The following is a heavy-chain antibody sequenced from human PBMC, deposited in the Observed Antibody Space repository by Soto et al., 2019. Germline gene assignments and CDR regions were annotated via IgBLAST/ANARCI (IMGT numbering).Heavy chain of an antibody. CDR2: ISSSSSTI. D-gene: IGHD2-15*01. CDR3: ARGPYIVVVVAATLGAEYFQH. V-gene: IGHV3-48*01. J-gene: IGHJ1*01. CDR1: GFTFSSYS. Sequence: GGSLRLSCAASGFTFSSYSMNWVRQAPGKGLEWVSYISSSSSTIYYADSVKGRFTISRDNAKNSLYLQMNSLRVEDTAVYYCARGPYIVVVVAATLGAEYFQHWGQGTLVTVSS.